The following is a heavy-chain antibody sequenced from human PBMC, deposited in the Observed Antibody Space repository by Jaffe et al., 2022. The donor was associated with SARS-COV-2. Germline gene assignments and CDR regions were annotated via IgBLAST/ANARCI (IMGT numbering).Heavy chain of an antibody. CDR2: ISKDGSNK. V-gene: IGHV3-30-3*01. D-gene: IGHD2-2*01. Sequence: QVQLVESGGGVVQPGRSLRLSCAASGFTFSSYVMHWVRQAPGKGLEWVALISKDGSNKYYADSVKGRFTISRDNSKNTLHLQMNSLRAEDTAVYYCVETCSSTSCYGWGDYYYYGMDVWGQGTTVTVSS. CDR1: GFTFSSYV. J-gene: IGHJ6*02. CDR3: VETCSSTSCYGWGDYYYYGMDV.